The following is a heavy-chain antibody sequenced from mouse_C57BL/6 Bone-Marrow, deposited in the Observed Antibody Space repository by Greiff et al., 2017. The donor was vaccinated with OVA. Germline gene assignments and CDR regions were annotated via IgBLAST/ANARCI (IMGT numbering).Heavy chain of an antibody. J-gene: IGHJ3*01. Sequence: VQLQQSGPVLVKPGASVKMSCKASGYTFTDYYMNWVKQSHGKSLEWIGVINPYNGGTSYNQKFKGKATLTVDKSSSTAYMELNSLTSADSAVYYCASSGGGYSWFAYWGQGTLVTVSA. CDR1: GYTFTDYY. V-gene: IGHV1-19*01. CDR3: ASSGGGYSWFAY. D-gene: IGHD2-3*01. CDR2: INPYNGGT.